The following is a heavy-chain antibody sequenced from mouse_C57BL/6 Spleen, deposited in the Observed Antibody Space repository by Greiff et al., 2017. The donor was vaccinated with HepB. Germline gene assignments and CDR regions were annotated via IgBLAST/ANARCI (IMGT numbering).Heavy chain of an antibody. J-gene: IGHJ3*01. CDR2: IDPSDSYT. V-gene: IGHV1-69*01. D-gene: IGHD1-1*01. CDR3: AGVDGSSYGFAY. CDR1: GYTFTSYW. Sequence: QVQLQQPGAELVMPGASVKLSCKASGYTFTSYWMHWVKQRPGQGLEWIGEIDPSDSYTNYNQKFKGKSTLTVDKSSSTAYMQLSSLTSEDSAVYDCAGVDGSSYGFAYWGQGTLVTVSA.